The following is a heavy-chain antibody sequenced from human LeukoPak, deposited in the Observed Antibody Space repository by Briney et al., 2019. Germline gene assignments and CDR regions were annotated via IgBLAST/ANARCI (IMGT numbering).Heavy chain of an antibody. CDR1: GFTFSYYG. V-gene: IGHV3-30*02. D-gene: IGHD3-22*01. Sequence: GGSLRLSCAASGFTFSYYGMHWVCQAPGKGLEWVAFIRSDGSNKYYADSVKGRFTIFRDNAKNSLYLQINSLRPEDSALYYCAKSYYDSSGYRLGFDYWGQGTLVTVSS. CDR2: IRSDGSNK. CDR3: AKSYYDSSGYRLGFDY. J-gene: IGHJ4*02.